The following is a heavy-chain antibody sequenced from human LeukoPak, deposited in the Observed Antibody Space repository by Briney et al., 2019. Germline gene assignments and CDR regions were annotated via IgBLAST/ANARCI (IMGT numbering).Heavy chain of an antibody. J-gene: IGHJ4*01. CDR1: GFTFGGYG. CDR3: ARDGTAAGLYFDL. D-gene: IGHD6-13*01. Sequence: GGSLRLSCGASGFTFGGYGMSWGRQAPRKGVGGVSGINWNGGSTGYADSVKGRFTISRDNAKNSLYLQMNSLRAEDTALYYCARDGTAAGLYFDLWGQGTLVTVSS. CDR2: INWNGGST. V-gene: IGHV3-20*04.